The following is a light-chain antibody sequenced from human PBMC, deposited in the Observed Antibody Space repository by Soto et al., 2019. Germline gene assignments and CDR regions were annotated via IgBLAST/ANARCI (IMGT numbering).Light chain of an antibody. CDR2: GAS. Sequence: EMVLTQSPDTLSLSPGERATLSCRASQTVSSNFLAWYQQRPGQAPRLLIYGASSRATGIPDRFSGSGSGTDFTLTISRLEPEDLAVYYCQQYGTSPETFGQGTKVEFK. CDR1: QTVSSNF. CDR3: QQYGTSPET. V-gene: IGKV3-20*01. J-gene: IGKJ1*01.